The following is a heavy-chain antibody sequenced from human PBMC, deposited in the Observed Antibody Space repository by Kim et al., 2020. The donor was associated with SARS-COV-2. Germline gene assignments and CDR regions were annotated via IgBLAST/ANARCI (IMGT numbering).Heavy chain of an antibody. D-gene: IGHD2-15*01. CDR3: ARVLSLVVWDH. CDR2: INTSGGRT. V-gene: IGHV1-46*01. CDR1: GYTFTSHY. Sequence: ASVKVSCKASGYTFTSHYVVWLRQAPGQGLEWMALINTSGGRTTYAQKFQGRVTVTTDTSTSTVYMNLGSLRSEDTAVYYCARVLSLVVWDHWGQGTLLT. J-gene: IGHJ4*02.